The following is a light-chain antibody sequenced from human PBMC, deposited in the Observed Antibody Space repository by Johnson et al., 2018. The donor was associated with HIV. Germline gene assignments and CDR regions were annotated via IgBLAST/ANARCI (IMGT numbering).Light chain of an antibody. CDR2: DNN. V-gene: IGLV1-51*01. J-gene: IGLJ1*01. Sequence: QSVLTQPPSVSAAPGQKVTISCSGSTSSIGNNYVSWYQQLPGTAPKLLIYDNNKRPSGIPDRFSGSKSGTSATLGITGLQTGDQADYYCGTWDSSLSAGGYVFGTGTKVTVL. CDR1: TSSIGNNY. CDR3: GTWDSSLSAGGYV.